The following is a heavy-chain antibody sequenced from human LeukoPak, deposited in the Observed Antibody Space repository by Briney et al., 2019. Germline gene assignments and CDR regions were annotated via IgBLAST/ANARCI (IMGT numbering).Heavy chain of an antibody. V-gene: IGHV3-7*01. CDR2: IKQDGSEK. CDR1: GFTFSSYW. D-gene: IGHD3-10*01. J-gene: IGHJ4*02. CDR3: ARDSRLAILWFGEPHFDY. Sequence: QTRGSLRLSCAASGFTFSSYWMSWVRQAPGKGLEWVANIKQDGSEKYYVDSVKGRFTISRDNAKNSLYLQMNSLRAEDTAVYYCARDSRLAILWFGEPHFDYWGQGTLVTVSS.